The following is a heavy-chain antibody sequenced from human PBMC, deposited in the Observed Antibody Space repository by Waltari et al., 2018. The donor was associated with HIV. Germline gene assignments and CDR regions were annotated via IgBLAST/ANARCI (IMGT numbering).Heavy chain of an antibody. CDR2: LYPRDSET. J-gene: IGHJ4*02. Sequence: EVQLLQSGAELKKLGESLNISCKDSGYSFPGCWIGGGRQKPGKGLEWMGILYPRDSETRLSPSFQGQVTISADKSIDTAYLHWTSLKASDTAIYYCTRQLYRGGEVAYWGQGTLVTVSS. D-gene: IGHD3-10*01. CDR3: TRQLYRGGEVAY. CDR1: GYSFPGCW. V-gene: IGHV5-51*01.